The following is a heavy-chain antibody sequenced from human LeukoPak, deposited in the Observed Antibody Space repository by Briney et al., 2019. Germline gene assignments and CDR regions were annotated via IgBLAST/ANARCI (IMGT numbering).Heavy chain of an antibody. CDR3: ASHRTSGSYYRHIDV. J-gene: IGHJ6*02. CDR1: GGSIRSETYY. D-gene: IGHD1-26*01. V-gene: IGHV4-61*02. CDR2: IFASGST. Sequence: SQTLSLTCTVSGGSIRSETYYWSWIRQPAGKGLEWIGRIFASGSTNYNPSLKSRVTMSVDTSKNQFSLKLSSVTAADSAVYYCASHRTSGSYYRHIDVGGQGTTVTVSS.